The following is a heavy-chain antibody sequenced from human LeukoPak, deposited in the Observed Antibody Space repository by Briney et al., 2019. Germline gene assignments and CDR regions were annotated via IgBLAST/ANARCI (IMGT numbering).Heavy chain of an antibody. CDR2: IYHSGST. J-gene: IGHJ3*02. CDR3: ASLYSSKWYRGAKDAFDI. CDR1: GGSISSSNW. V-gene: IGHV4-4*02. Sequence: SETLSLTCAVSGGSISSSNWWSWVRQPPGKGLEWIGEIYHSGSTNYNPSLKSRVTISVDKSKNQFSLKLSSVTAADTAVYYCASLYSSKWYRGAKDAFDIWGQGTMVTVSS. D-gene: IGHD6-13*01.